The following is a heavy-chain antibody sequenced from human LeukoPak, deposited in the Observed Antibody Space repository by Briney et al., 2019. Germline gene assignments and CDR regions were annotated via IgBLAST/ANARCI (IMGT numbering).Heavy chain of an antibody. CDR1: GFTVTSYA. CDR2: ISGSGGST. J-gene: IGHJ4*02. Sequence: ARSLRLSCAASGFTVTSYAMSWVRQAPGKGLDRVSAISGSGGSTYYADSVKGRFTISRDNSKNTLYLQMNSLRAEDTAVYYCAKSDGSGSYFDCWGQGTLVTVSS. D-gene: IGHD3-10*01. V-gene: IGHV3-23*01. CDR3: AKSDGSGSYFDC.